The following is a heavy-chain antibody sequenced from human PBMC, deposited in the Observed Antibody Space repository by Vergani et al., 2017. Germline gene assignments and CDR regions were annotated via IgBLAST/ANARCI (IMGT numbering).Heavy chain of an antibody. CDR1: GGTFSSYA. Sequence: QVQLVQSGAEVKKPGSSVKVSCKASGGTFSSYAISWVRQAPGQGLEWMGGIIPIFGTANYAQKFQGRVTITADESTSTAYMEMRSLRADDTAVYYCAGAGGLTTVVTGDYFDYWGQGTLVTVSS. CDR3: AGAGGLTTVVTGDYFDY. CDR2: IIPIFGTA. J-gene: IGHJ4*02. V-gene: IGHV1-69*12. D-gene: IGHD4-23*01.